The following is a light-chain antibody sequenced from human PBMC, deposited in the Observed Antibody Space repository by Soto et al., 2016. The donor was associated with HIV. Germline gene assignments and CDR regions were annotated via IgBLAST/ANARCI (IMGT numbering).Light chain of an antibody. CDR3: RQYNSYSWT. CDR2: KAS. Sequence: DIQMTQSPSTLSASVGDRVTITCRASQSINSWLAWYQQKPGKAPKLLIYKASSLESGVPSRFSGSGSGTEFTLTISSLQPDDFATYYCRQYNSYSWTFGQGTKVEIK. J-gene: IGKJ1*01. V-gene: IGKV1-5*03. CDR1: QSINSW.